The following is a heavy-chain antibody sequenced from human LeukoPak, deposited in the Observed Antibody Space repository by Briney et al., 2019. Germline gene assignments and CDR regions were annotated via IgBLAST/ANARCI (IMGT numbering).Heavy chain of an antibody. Sequence: ASVKVSCKASGYTFTSYAMHWVRQAPGQRLEWMGWINPNSGGTNYAQKFQGRVTMTRDTSISTAYMELSRLRSDDTAVYHCAKLTGIAAAGTDYWGQGTLVTVSS. J-gene: IGHJ4*02. CDR3: AKLTGIAAAGTDY. V-gene: IGHV1-2*02. D-gene: IGHD6-13*01. CDR1: GYTFTSYA. CDR2: INPNSGGT.